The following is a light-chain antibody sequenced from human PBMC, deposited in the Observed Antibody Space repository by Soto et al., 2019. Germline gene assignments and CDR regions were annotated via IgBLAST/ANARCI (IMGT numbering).Light chain of an antibody. CDR2: GVD. J-gene: IGLJ2*01. Sequence: QSALAQPTSVSGSPGQSIAISCTGTSSDVGGYNYVSWHQQHPGKAPKLLIYGVDKRPSGVPDRFSGSKSGNTASLTVSGLQAEDEADYYCTSYATGDTFPFGGGTKLTVL. CDR1: SSDVGGYNY. CDR3: TSYATGDTFP. V-gene: IGLV2-8*01.